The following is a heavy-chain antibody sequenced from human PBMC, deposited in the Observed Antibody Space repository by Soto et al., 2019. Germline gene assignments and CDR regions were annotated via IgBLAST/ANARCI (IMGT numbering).Heavy chain of an antibody. CDR1: GDSVTSGSYY. CDR2: ISYTGRT. D-gene: IGHD3-10*01. J-gene: IGHJ4*02. CDR3: ARESDSGSYYFDY. Sequence: PSATLSLTCIVSGDSVTSGSYYWTWLRQPPGKGLEWIGYISYTGRTNYNPSLKSRVTISVDTSKNHFSLRMSSVTAADTAVYYCARESDSGSYYFDYWGRGTLVTASS. V-gene: IGHV4-61*03.